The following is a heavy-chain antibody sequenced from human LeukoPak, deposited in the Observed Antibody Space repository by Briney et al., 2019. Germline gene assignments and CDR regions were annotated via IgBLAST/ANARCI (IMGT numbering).Heavy chain of an antibody. CDR3: ARAPRSSGYDYFFDY. D-gene: IGHD5-12*01. Sequence: SETLSLTCTVSGGSISSYYWSWIRQPPGKGLEWIGYIYYSGSTNYNPSLKSRVTISVDTSKNQFSLKLSSVTAADTAVYYCARAPRSSGYDYFFDYWGQGTLVTVSS. CDR2: IYYSGST. CDR1: GGSISSYY. J-gene: IGHJ4*02. V-gene: IGHV4-59*01.